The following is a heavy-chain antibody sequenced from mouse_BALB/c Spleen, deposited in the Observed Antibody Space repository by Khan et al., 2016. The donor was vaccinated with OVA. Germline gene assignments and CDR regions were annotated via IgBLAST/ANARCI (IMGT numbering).Heavy chain of an antibody. V-gene: IGHV1-5*01. J-gene: IGHJ3*01. D-gene: IGHD1-1*01. CDR1: GYIFTSYW. CDR3: TRAGYGAFAY. CDR2: LYPGNTDT. Sequence: VQLQQSGTVLARPGASVKMSCKASGYIFTSYWVHWVKQRPGQGLEWIGGLYPGNTDTDYNKTLKDKAKLTAVPSDSTAYMELSSLTKGDSAVYYCTRAGYGAFAYWGQGTLVTVSA.